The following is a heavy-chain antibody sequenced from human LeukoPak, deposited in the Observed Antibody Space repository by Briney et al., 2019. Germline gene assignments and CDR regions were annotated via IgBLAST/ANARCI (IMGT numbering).Heavy chain of an antibody. D-gene: IGHD3-22*01. CDR2: VYYSGST. CDR3: ARVAYYYDSSGPHDY. J-gene: IGHJ4*02. Sequence: SETLSLTCTVSGGSINNYYWSWIRQPPGKGLEWIGYVYYSGSTNYNPSLKSRVTISVDTSKNQFSLKLRSVTAADTAVYFCARVAYYYDSSGPHDYWGQGTLVTVSS. V-gene: IGHV4-59*01. CDR1: GGSINNYY.